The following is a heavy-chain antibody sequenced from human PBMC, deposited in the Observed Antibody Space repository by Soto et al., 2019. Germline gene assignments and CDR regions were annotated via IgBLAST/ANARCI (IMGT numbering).Heavy chain of an antibody. CDR1: GFTFSGSA. CDR2: IRSKANSYAT. CDR3: AKGQNGLWFGESPADY. J-gene: IGHJ4*02. V-gene: IGHV3-73*01. Sequence: GGSLRLSCAASGFTFSGSAMHWARQASGKGLEWVGRIRSKANSYATAYDASVKGRFTISRDDSKNTAYLQMNSLKTEDTAVYYCAKGQNGLWFGESPADYWGQGTLVTVSS. D-gene: IGHD3-10*01.